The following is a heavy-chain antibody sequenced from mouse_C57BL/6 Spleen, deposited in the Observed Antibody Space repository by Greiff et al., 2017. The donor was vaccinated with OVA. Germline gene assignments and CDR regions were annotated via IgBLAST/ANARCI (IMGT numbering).Heavy chain of an antibody. V-gene: IGHV1-59*01. CDR1: GYTFTSYW. J-gene: IGHJ1*03. CDR2: IDPSDSYT. CDR3: ARGAPRYFVV. Sequence: QVQLQQPGAELVRPGTSVKLSCKASGYTFTSYWMHWVKQRPGQGLEWIGVIDPSDSYTNYNQKFKGKATLTVDPSSSTAYLQLSSLTSEDSAVYYCARGAPRYFVVWGTGTKVTVSS.